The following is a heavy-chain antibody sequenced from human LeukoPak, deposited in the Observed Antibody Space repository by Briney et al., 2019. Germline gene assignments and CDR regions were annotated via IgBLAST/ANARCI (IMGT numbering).Heavy chain of an antibody. CDR1: GITLGNNW. CDR2: IHCDGDRA. CDR3: ARDAPHNWFDS. J-gene: IGHJ5*01. V-gene: IGHV3-74*01. Sequence: GGSLRLSCAAPGITLGNNWMHWVRQSPGKGLVWISRIHCDGDRAIYAASVRGRFTVSRDNAKNTLYLQMNSLRAEDTAVYYCARDAPHNWFDSWGQGTLVTVSS.